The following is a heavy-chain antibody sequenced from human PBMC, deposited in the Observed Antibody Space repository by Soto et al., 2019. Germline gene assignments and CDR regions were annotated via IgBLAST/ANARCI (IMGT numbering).Heavy chain of an antibody. CDR1: GYTFTYRY. J-gene: IGHJ4*02. D-gene: IGHD2-15*01. Sequence: GASVKVSCKASGYTFTYRYLHWVRQAPGQALEWMGWITPFNGNTNYAQKFQDRVTITRDRSMSTAYMELSSLRSEDTAMYYCAVVVAAYLPDYWDQGTLVTVSS. V-gene: IGHV1-45*02. CDR3: AVVVAAYLPDY. CDR2: ITPFNGNT.